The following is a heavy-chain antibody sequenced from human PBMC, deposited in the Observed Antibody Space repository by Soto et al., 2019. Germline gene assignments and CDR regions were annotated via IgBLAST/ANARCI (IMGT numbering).Heavy chain of an antibody. J-gene: IGHJ4*02. CDR2: INHSGST. CDR1: GGSFSGYY. Sequence: SETLSLTCAVYGGSFSGYYWSWIRQPPGKGLEWIGEINHSGSTNYNPSLKSRVTKSVDTSKNQFSLKLSSVTAADTAVYYCASSTQTSDYYDSMGLDYWGQGTLVTVSS. V-gene: IGHV4-34*01. D-gene: IGHD3-22*01. CDR3: ASSTQTSDYYDSMGLDY.